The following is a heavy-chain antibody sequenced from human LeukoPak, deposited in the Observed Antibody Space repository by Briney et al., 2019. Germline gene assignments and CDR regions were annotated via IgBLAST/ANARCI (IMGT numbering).Heavy chain of an antibody. CDR3: ARDILTGSQSRFQH. CDR1: GFNFSIYS. V-gene: IGHV3-48*01. J-gene: IGHJ1*01. D-gene: IGHD3-9*01. CDR2: ITRSSTTI. Sequence: GGSLRLSCAASGFNFSIYSMNWVRQAPGKGLEWVSYITRSSTTIYYADSVKGRFTISRDNAKNSLYLQMNSLRAEDTAVYYCARDILTGSQSRFQHWGQGTLVTVSS.